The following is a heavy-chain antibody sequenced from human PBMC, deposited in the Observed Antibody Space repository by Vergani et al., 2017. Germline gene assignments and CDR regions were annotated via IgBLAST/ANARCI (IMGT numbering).Heavy chain of an antibody. CDR2: IYPGDSDT. Sequence: EVQLVLSGAEVKKPGESLKISCKGSGYSFTSYWIGWVRQMPGKGLEWMGIIYPGDSDTRYSPSFQGQVTISADKSISTAYLQWSSLKASDTAMYYCASSPGISRRPSYYFDYWGQGTLVTVSS. D-gene: IGHD2-15*01. CDR1: GYSFTSYW. CDR3: ASSPGISRRPSYYFDY. J-gene: IGHJ4*02. V-gene: IGHV5-51*01.